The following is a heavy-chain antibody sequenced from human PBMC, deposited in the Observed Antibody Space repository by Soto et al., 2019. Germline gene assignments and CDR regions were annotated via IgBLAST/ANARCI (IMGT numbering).Heavy chain of an antibody. CDR2: IKSKTNGGTT. J-gene: IGHJ2*01. Sequence: EVQLVESGGGLVKPGGSLRLSCAASGFTFSNAWMTWVRQAPGKGLEWVGGIKSKTNGGTTDYAAPVNGRFTISRDDSKTTLYLQMNSLKTEDTSVYYCAPVTFAVYDFSYFNLWGRGTLVTVSS. CDR1: GFTFSNAW. V-gene: IGHV3-15*01. D-gene: IGHD3-3*01. CDR3: APVTFAVYDFSYFNL.